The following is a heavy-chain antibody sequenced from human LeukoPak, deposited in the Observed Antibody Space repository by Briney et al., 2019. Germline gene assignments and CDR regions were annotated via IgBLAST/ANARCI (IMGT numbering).Heavy chain of an antibody. J-gene: IGHJ4*02. D-gene: IGHD3-22*01. CDR1: GFTFTSYA. CDR2: IKQDGSEK. V-gene: IGHV3-7*01. CDR3: AVYYSSGPIAY. Sequence: GRSLRLSCAASGFTFTSYAMHWLRQAPGKGLEWVANIKQDGSEKHYVDSVKGRFTVSRDNAKNSLYLQMNSLRAEDTAVYYCAVYYSSGPIAYWGQGTLVTVSS.